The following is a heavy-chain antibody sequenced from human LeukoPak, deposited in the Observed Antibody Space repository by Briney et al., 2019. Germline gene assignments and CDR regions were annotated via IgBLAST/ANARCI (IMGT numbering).Heavy chain of an antibody. CDR3: ARGQLRLSN. CDR1: GGSFDGYY. Sequence: SETLSLTCAVYGGSFDGYYWTWIRQPPGKGLEWIGEINHSGGTDYNPSLKSRVTISVDTSKNQFSLKLNSVTAADTAVYYCARGQLRLSNWGQGSLVIVSS. D-gene: IGHD2-2*01. CDR2: INHSGGT. V-gene: IGHV4-34*01. J-gene: IGHJ4*02.